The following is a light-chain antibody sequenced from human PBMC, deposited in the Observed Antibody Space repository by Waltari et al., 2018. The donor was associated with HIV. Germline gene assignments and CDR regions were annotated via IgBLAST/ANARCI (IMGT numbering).Light chain of an antibody. CDR3: AAWDGSLSGYV. Sequence: QSVLTQPPSASGTPGQRVTLSCSGSSSNIGSNTINWYQQLPGTAPKLLIFSYNQRPSGVPDRFSGSKSGTSASLAISGLQSEDEARYYCAAWDGSLSGYVFGTGTTVTVL. CDR1: SSNIGSNT. J-gene: IGLJ1*01. CDR2: SYN. V-gene: IGLV1-44*01.